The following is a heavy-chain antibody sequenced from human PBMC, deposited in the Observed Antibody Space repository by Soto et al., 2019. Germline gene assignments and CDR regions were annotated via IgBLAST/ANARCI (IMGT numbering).Heavy chain of an antibody. V-gene: IGHV1-18*01. CDR3: ASESSSRCHDY. CDR2: ISAYNGKT. CDR1: GYTFTSYG. D-gene: IGHD6-13*01. Sequence: QVQLVQSGAEVKKPGASVKVSCKASGYTFTSYGISWGRQARGQGLEWMGWISAYNGKTNYAQKLQGRVPMTTDTSTSRTYMELKSLRSDATTVYYCASESSSRCHDYWGKGTLVTFSS. J-gene: IGHJ4*02.